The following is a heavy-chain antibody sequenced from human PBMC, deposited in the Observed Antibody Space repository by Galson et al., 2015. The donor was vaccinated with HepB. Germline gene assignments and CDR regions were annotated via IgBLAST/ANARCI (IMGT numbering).Heavy chain of an antibody. CDR1: GYTLTKLS. CDR3: ATDGPGSSGWYGAGY. V-gene: IGHV1-24*01. D-gene: IGHD6-19*01. Sequence: SVKVSCKVSGYTLTKLSMHWVRQAPGKGLEWMGGFDPEDGETIYAQKFQGRVTMTEDTSTDTAYMELSSLRSEDTAVYYCATDGPGSSGWYGAGYWGQGTLVTVSS. CDR2: FDPEDGET. J-gene: IGHJ4*02.